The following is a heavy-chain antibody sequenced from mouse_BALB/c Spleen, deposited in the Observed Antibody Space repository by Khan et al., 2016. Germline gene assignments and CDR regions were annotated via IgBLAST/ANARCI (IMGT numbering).Heavy chain of an antibody. CDR1: GYSITSDYA. D-gene: IGHD4-1*01. CDR3: ARGLGRAY. Sequence: VQLKESGPGLVKPSQSLSLTCTVTGYSITSDYAWNWIRQFPGNKLEWMGYLSYSGSTSYNPSLKSRISITRDTSKNQFFLQLNSVTTEDTATYYCARGLGRAYWGQGTLVTVSA. CDR2: LSYSGST. J-gene: IGHJ3*01. V-gene: IGHV3-2*02.